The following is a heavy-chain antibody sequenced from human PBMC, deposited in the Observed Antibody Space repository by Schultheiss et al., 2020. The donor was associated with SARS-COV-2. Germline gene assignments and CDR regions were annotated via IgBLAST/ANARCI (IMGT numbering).Heavy chain of an antibody. V-gene: IGHV1-2*04. J-gene: IGHJ4*02. D-gene: IGHD3-22*01. CDR3: ARAHWQRLLFDS. CDR1: GYTFTGYY. Sequence: ASVKVSCKGSGYTFTGYYMHWVRQAPGQGLEWMGWINTNIGSPYIAQKFQGSVTMTRDTSISTAYLELNTLTSDDTAIYYCARAHWQRLLFDSWGQGTRVTGS. CDR2: INTNIGSP.